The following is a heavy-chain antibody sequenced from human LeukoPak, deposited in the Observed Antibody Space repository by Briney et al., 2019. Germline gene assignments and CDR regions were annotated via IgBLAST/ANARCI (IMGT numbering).Heavy chain of an antibody. CDR3: ARGGGSRNFDY. CDR2: INHSGST. CDR1: GGSISSSSYF. V-gene: IGHV4-39*07. Sequence: PSETLSLTCTASGGSISSSSYFWSWIRQPPGKGLEWIGEINHSGSTNYNPSLKSRVTISVDTSKNQFSLKLSSVTAADTAVYYCARGGGSRNFDYWGQGTLVTVSS. D-gene: IGHD2-15*01. J-gene: IGHJ4*02.